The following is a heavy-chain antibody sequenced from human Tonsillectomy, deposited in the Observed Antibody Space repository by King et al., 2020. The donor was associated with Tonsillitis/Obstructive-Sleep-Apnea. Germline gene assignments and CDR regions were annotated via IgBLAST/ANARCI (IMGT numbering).Heavy chain of an antibody. D-gene: IGHD2/OR15-2a*01. CDR1: GGSISSYY. CDR3: ARMEYRAGNAFYI. V-gene: IGHV4-59*01. J-gene: IGHJ3*02. CDR2: IYYSGST. Sequence: QLQESGPGLVKPSETLSLTCTVSGGSISSYYWSWIRQPPGKGLEWIGYIYYSGSTNYNPSLKSRVTISVDTSKNQFSLKLSSVTAADTAVYYCARMEYRAGNAFYIWGQGTTVTVSS.